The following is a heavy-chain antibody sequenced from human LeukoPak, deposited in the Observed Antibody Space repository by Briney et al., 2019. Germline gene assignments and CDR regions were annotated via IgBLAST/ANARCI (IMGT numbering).Heavy chain of an antibody. Sequence: ASVKVSCKASGGTFSSYAISWVRQAPGQGLEWMGGIIPIFGTANHAQKFQGRVTITADESTSTAYMELSSLRSEDTAVYYCASLNYYDSSGYYTIDYWGQGTLVTVSS. CDR2: IIPIFGTA. V-gene: IGHV1-69*13. CDR1: GGTFSSYA. J-gene: IGHJ4*02. D-gene: IGHD3-22*01. CDR3: ASLNYYDSSGYYTIDY.